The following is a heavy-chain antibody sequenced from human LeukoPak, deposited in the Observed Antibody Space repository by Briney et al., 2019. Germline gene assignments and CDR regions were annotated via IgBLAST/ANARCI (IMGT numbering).Heavy chain of an antibody. V-gene: IGHV3-23*01. CDR2: TSASGSST. CDR1: GFTFSSYA. CDR3: AKGGWNNWFDP. D-gene: IGHD6-19*01. Sequence: GGSLRLSCAASGFTFSSYAVSWVRQAPGKGLEWVSTTSASGSSTYYADSVQGRFTISRDNSKKTVSLQMNSLRAEDTAVYYCAKGGWNNWFDPWGQGTLVIVSS. J-gene: IGHJ5*02.